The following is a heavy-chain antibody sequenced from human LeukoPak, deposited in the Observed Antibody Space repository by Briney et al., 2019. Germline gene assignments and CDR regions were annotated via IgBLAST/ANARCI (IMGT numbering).Heavy chain of an antibody. Sequence: KASQTLSLTCSVSGGSISSDGYYWSWIRQPAGKGLEWIGHISASGSTNYNPSLRSRVTISIDTSQSQFSLKLSSVTAADTAVYYCARAGYYDSSGYSYWGQGTLVTVSS. J-gene: IGHJ4*02. D-gene: IGHD3-22*01. CDR1: GGSISSDGYY. CDR3: ARAGYYDSSGYSY. V-gene: IGHV4-61*09. CDR2: ISASGST.